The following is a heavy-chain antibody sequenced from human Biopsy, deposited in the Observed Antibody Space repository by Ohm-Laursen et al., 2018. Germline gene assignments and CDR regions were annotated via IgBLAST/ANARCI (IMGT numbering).Heavy chain of an antibody. Sequence: SVKVSCKASGGTFSSDIFAWVRQAPGQRPEWMGDVMPFFGTAQYAPKLQGRVSMTADKTTYTAYMELTSLTSEDTAVYFCARHYYDTSGYNWFNPWGQGTLVTVSS. CDR3: ARHYYDTSGYNWFNP. V-gene: IGHV1-69*06. D-gene: IGHD3-22*01. J-gene: IGHJ5*02. CDR1: GGTFSSDI. CDR2: VMPFFGTA.